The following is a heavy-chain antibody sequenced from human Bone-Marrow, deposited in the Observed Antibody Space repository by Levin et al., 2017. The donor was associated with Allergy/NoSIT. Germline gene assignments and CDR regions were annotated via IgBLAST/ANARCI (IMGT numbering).Heavy chain of an antibody. CDR3: ARPSWGRGHQHDAFDI. Sequence: SGGSLRLSCAASGFTFSSYAMHWVRQAPGKGLEWVAVISYDGSNKYYADSVKGRFTISRVNSKNTLYLQMNSLRAEDTAVYYCARPSWGRGHQHDAFDIWGQGTMVTVSS. CDR2: ISYDGSNK. J-gene: IGHJ3*02. D-gene: IGHD2-2*01. V-gene: IGHV3-30-3*01. CDR1: GFTFSSYA.